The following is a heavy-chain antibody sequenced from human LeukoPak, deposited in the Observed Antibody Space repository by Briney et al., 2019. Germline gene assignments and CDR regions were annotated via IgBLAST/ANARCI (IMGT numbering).Heavy chain of an antibody. Sequence: PGRSLRLSCAASGFTFSSYAMHWVRQAPGKGLEWVAVISYDGSNKYYADSVKGRFTISRDNSKNTLYLQMNSLRAEDTAVYYCASRYLYCSGGSCFSPDDAFDIWGQGTMVTVSS. CDR1: GFTFSSYA. J-gene: IGHJ3*02. D-gene: IGHD2-15*01. V-gene: IGHV3-30*04. CDR2: ISYDGSNK. CDR3: ASRYLYCSGGSCFSPDDAFDI.